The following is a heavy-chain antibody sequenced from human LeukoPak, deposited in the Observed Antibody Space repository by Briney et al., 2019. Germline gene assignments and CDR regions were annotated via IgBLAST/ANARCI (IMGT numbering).Heavy chain of an antibody. Sequence: GGSLRLSCAASGFTFSSYAMSWVRQAPGKGLEWVSFISPSGDRTSNADSVEGRFTISRDNTRNTLYLQMNSLRDEDTGVYYCAIMHGYYDGSGFWVQWGQGTLVTVYS. CDR3: AIMHGYYDGSGFWVQ. CDR2: ISPSGDRT. D-gene: IGHD3-22*01. CDR1: GFTFSSYA. V-gene: IGHV3-23*01. J-gene: IGHJ4*02.